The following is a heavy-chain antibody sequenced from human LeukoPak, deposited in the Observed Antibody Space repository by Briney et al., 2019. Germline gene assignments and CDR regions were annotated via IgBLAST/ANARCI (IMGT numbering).Heavy chain of an antibody. V-gene: IGHV3-23*01. CDR3: AKPLLRSSISYNFDY. Sequence: GGTLRLSCAASGFTFSSYAMSWVRQAPGKGLEWVSSISGRGDTTYSADSVKGRFTISRDNSKNTLYLQMNSLRAEDTAVYYCAKPLLRSSISYNFDYWGQGTLVTVSS. J-gene: IGHJ4*02. CDR1: GFTFSSYA. CDR2: ISGRGDTT. D-gene: IGHD6-13*01.